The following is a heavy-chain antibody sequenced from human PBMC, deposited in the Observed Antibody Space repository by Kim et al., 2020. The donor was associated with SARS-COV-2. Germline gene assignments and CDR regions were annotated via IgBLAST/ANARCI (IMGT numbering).Heavy chain of an antibody. CDR1: GYTFTSYA. CDR3: ASGSADQRGHSSSWYYYYGMDV. Sequence: ASVKVSCKASGYTFTSYAMHWVRQAPGQRLEWMGWINAGNGNTKYSQKFQGRVTITRDTSASTAYMELSSLRSEDTAVYYCASGSADQRGHSSSWYYYYGMDVWGQGTTVTVSS. CDR2: INAGNGNT. D-gene: IGHD6-13*01. V-gene: IGHV1-3*01. J-gene: IGHJ6*02.